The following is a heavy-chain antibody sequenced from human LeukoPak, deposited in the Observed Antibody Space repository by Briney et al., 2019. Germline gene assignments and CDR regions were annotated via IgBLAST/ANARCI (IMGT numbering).Heavy chain of an antibody. Sequence: GGSLRLSCAASGFTFSSYAMHWVRQAPGKGLEWVAVISYDGSNKYYADSVKGRFTISRDNPKNTLYLQMNSLRAEDTAVYYCARDYCSGGSCYYFDYWGQGTLVTVSS. D-gene: IGHD2-15*01. CDR3: ARDYCSGGSCYYFDY. J-gene: IGHJ4*02. CDR2: ISYDGSNK. V-gene: IGHV3-30-3*01. CDR1: GFTFSSYA.